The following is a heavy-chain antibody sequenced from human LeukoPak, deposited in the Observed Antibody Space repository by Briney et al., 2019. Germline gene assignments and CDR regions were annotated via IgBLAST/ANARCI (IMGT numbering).Heavy chain of an antibody. V-gene: IGHV4-34*01. CDR3: ARGAPPHSENVKWFDS. Sequence: SETLSLTCVVSDESFSIYSWSWIRQAPGEGLEWLAEISHSGRTNYNPSLNSRLTISIDRSTLRLSLRLSSVTAADTAIYYCARGAPPHSENVKWFDSWGQGTLVTVSS. D-gene: IGHD1-1*01. CDR1: DESFSIYS. J-gene: IGHJ5*01. CDR2: ISHSGRT.